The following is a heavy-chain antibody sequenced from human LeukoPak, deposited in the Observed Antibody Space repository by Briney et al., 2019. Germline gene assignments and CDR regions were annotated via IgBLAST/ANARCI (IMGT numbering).Heavy chain of an antibody. Sequence: SETLSLTCTVSGGSISSSSYYWGWIRQPPGKGLEWIGSIYHSGSTYYNPSLKSRVTISVDTSKNQFSLKLSSVTAADTAVYYCAREGDYYDTSGTLDYWGQGTLVTVSS. CDR3: AREGDYYDTSGTLDY. CDR1: GGSISSSSYY. CDR2: IYHSGST. V-gene: IGHV4-39*07. J-gene: IGHJ4*02. D-gene: IGHD3-22*01.